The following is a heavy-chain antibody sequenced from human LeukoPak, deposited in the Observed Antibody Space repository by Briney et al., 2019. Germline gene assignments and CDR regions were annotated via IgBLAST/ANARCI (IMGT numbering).Heavy chain of an antibody. CDR1: GGSISSSRYY. V-gene: IGHV4-39*07. D-gene: IGHD4-17*01. CDR3: VRDDYGDYTRRFDP. J-gene: IGHJ5*02. Sequence: SETLSLTCTVSGGSISSSRYYWGWIRQPPGKGLEWIASISYSGSSYYNPSLKSRVTISVDTSKNQVSLQLSSVTAADTAVYHCVRDDYGDYTRRFDPWGQGTLVTVSS. CDR2: ISYSGSS.